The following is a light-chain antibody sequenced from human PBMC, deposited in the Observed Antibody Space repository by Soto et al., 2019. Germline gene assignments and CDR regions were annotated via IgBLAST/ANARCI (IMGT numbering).Light chain of an antibody. J-gene: IGKJ1*01. V-gene: IGKV1-9*01. CDR3: QQYHSYST. CDR2: AAS. CDR1: QGISTY. Sequence: DIHSTQSPSFLSPSVVARVTIPCRASQGISTYLAWYQQTPGKAPKLLISAASTLQSGVPSRFSGSGSGTEFTLTISSLQSDDFATYYCQQYHSYSTFGQGTKVDI.